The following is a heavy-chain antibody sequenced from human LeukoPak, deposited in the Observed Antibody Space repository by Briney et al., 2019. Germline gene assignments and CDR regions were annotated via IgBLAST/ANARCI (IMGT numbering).Heavy chain of an antibody. V-gene: IGHV3-23*01. CDR3: AKDQIPRGSGFWSGYYHDAFDI. D-gene: IGHD3-3*01. J-gene: IGHJ3*02. Sequence: PGGSLRLSCAASGFTFSSYAMSWVRQAPGKGLEWVSAISGSGGSTYYADSVKGRFTISRDNSKNTLYLQMNSLRAEDTAVYYCAKDQIPRGSGFWSGYYHDAFDIWGKGTMVTVSS. CDR1: GFTFSSYA. CDR2: ISGSGGST.